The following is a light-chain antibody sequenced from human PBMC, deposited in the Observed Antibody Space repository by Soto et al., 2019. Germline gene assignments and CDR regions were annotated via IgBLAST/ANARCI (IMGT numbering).Light chain of an antibody. CDR3: MQALQTPYT. CDR1: QSLLHSNAYNY. V-gene: IGKV2-28*01. CDR2: LGS. J-gene: IGKJ2*01. Sequence: DIVMTQSPLSLPVTPGEPASISCRSSQSLLHSNAYNYVDWYLQKPGQPPQLLIYLGSSRSSGVPDRVSGSGSGTDFTLKISRVETEDVGVYYCMQALQTPYTFGQGTKLEIK.